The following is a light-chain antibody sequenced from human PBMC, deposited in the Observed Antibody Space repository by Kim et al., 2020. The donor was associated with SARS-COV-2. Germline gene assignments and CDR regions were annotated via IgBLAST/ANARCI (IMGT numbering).Light chain of an antibody. CDR3: QQYGSSPRT. J-gene: IGKJ5*01. CDR1: HTVTSDF. CDR2: HAS. Sequence: EIVLTQSPGTLSLSPGERATLSCRASHTVTSDFLAWYQQKPGQSPSLVLYHASTRATGIPDRFSGSGSGTDFTLTISRLEPEDFAVYYCQQYGSSPRTFGQGTRLEIK. V-gene: IGKV3-20*01.